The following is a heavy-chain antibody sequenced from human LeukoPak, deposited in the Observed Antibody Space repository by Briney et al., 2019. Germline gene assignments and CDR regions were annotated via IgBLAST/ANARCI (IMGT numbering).Heavy chain of an antibody. V-gene: IGHV4-39*07. CDR1: GGSISNSNYY. Sequence: SETLSLTCTVSGGSISNSNYYWAWIRQPPGKGLEWIGRIYTSGSTNYNPSLKSRVTILVDTSKNQFSLKLSSVTAADTAVYYCARRSGYDSSGYRLDYWGQGTLVTVSS. J-gene: IGHJ4*02. D-gene: IGHD3-22*01. CDR3: ARRSGYDSSGYRLDY. CDR2: IYTSGST.